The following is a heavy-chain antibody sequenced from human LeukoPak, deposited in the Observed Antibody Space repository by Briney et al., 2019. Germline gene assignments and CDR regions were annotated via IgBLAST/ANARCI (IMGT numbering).Heavy chain of an antibody. D-gene: IGHD3/OR15-3a*01. CDR1: GFTFSDYY. V-gene: IGHV3-11*01. Sequence: GGSLRLSCAASGFTFSDYYMSWIRQAPGKGLEWVSYISSSGSTIYYADSVKGRFTISRDNAKNSLYLQMNSLRAEDTAVYYCASVRSVDWIHVGYMDVWGKGTTVTVSS. CDR3: ASVRSVDWIHVGYMDV. J-gene: IGHJ6*03. CDR2: ISSSGSTI.